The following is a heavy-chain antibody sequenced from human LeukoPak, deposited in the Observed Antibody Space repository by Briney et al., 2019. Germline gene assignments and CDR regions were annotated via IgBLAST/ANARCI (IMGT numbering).Heavy chain of an antibody. V-gene: IGHV1-18*01. CDR1: GYTFTSYG. Sequence: ASVKVSCKASGYTFTSYGISWVRQAPGQGLEWMGWISAYNGNTNYAQKLQGRVTMTTDTSTNTAYMELRSLRSDDTAVYYCARVLPEYDSSGDYFENYGMDVWGQGTTATVSS. CDR2: ISAYNGNT. J-gene: IGHJ6*02. D-gene: IGHD3-22*01. CDR3: ARVLPEYDSSGDYFENYGMDV.